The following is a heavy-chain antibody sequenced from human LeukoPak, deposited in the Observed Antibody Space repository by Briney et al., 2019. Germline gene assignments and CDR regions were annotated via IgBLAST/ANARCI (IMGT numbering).Heavy chain of an antibody. CDR1: GFTFSSYS. D-gene: IGHD2-15*01. V-gene: IGHV3-48*02. CDR3: ARDDSWAFDI. J-gene: IGHJ3*02. CDR2: ISSGSGSSI. Sequence: GGSLTLSCAASGFTFSSYSMNWVRQAPGKGLEGVSYISSGSGSSIYHAVPVRGRLSISRDNAKNSLYLQMNSLRDEDTAVCHCARDDSWAFDIWGQGAMVTVSS.